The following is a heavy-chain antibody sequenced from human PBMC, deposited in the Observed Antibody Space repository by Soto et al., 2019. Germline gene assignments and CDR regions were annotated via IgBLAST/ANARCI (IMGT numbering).Heavy chain of an antibody. CDR3: TTRGNTVYDYIWGSYRPEYFQH. Sequence: GGSLRLSCAASGFTFSNAWMSWVRQAPGKGLEWVGRIKSKTDGGTTDYAAPVKGRFTISRDDSKNTLYLQMNSLKTEDTAVYYCTTRGNTVYDYIWGSYRPEYFQHWGQGTLVTVSS. D-gene: IGHD3-16*02. CDR1: GFTFSNAW. V-gene: IGHV3-15*01. CDR2: IKSKTDGGTT. J-gene: IGHJ1*01.